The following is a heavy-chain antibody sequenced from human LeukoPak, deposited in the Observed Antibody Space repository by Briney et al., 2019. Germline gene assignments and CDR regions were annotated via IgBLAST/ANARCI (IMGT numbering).Heavy chain of an antibody. CDR2: ILTSGST. Sequence: SEALSLTCTVSAGSISSNYWSWIRQPAGKGLEWIGRILTSGSTNYNPSLESRVTLSLDTSKNQFSLKLSSVTAADTAVYYCARKMAAPNAFDIWGQGTLVTVSS. J-gene: IGHJ3*02. D-gene: IGHD5-24*01. V-gene: IGHV4-4*07. CDR3: ARKMAAPNAFDI. CDR1: AGSISSNY.